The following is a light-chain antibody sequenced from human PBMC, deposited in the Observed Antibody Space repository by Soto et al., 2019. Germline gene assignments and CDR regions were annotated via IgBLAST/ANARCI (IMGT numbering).Light chain of an antibody. J-gene: IGLJ3*02. CDR1: NNDVGGYKL. CDR2: DVS. V-gene: IGLV2-11*01. Sequence: QSALTQPASVSGSPGQSITISCTGTNNDVGGYKLVSWYQHHPGKAPKVMIYDVSKRPSGVPDRFSGSKSGNTASLTISGLQAEDEADYYCCSYAGTYTWVFGGGTKLT. CDR3: CSYAGTYTWV.